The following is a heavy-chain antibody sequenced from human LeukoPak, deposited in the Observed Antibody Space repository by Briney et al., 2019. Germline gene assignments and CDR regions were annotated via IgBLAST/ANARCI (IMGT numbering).Heavy chain of an antibody. D-gene: IGHD6-19*01. CDR2: ISFSGSPI. J-gene: IGHJ4*02. CDR3: ASGGISGWYY. Sequence: QPGGSLRLSCAASGFTFSTYEMNWVRQAPGKGLEWVSYISFSGSPIYYADSLRGRFTISRDNAKNSLYLQMNSLRVKDTAVYYCASGGISGWYYWGQGTLVTVSS. V-gene: IGHV3-48*03. CDR1: GFTFSTYE.